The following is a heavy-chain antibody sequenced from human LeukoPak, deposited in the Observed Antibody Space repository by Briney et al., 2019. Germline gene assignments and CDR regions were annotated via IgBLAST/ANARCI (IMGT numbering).Heavy chain of an antibody. V-gene: IGHV3-30-3*01. CDR2: ISYDGSNK. Sequence: GGSLRLSCAASGFTFSSYAMHWVRQAPGKGLEWVAVISYDGSNKYYADSVKGRFTISRDNSKNTLYLQMNSLRAEDTAVYYCAREELGYCSSTSCFHSTFDYWGQGTLVTVSS. CDR1: GFTFSSYA. J-gene: IGHJ4*02. CDR3: AREELGYCSSTSCFHSTFDY. D-gene: IGHD2-2*01.